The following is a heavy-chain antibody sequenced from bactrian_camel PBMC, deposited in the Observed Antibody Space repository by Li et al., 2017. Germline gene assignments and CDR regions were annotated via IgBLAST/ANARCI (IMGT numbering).Heavy chain of an antibody. Sequence: HVQLVESGGGSVQAGGSLRLSCAASGYGYSRKCMGWFRQAPEKEREAVATANSDGSTTYSDSVKGRFTISRDNAKNTLYLQMNSLKPEDTALYYCAADPGAMRQLRNLGRPYWGHGTQVTVS. J-gene: IGHJ4*01. D-gene: IGHD3*01. V-gene: IGHV3S53*01. CDR2: ANSDGST. CDR1: GYGYSRKC. CDR3: AADPGAMRQLRNLGRPY.